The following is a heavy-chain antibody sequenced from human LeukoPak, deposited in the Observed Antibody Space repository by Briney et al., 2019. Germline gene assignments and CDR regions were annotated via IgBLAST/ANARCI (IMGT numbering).Heavy chain of an antibody. V-gene: IGHV5-51*01. CDR2: IYPGDSDT. D-gene: IGHD6-13*01. Sequence: GESLKISCKGSGYSFTSYWIGRVRQMPGKGLEWMGIIYPGDSDTRYSPSFQGKVTIAADKSISTAYLQWSRLKASDTAMYHCARGYSSSRMNFDYWGQGTLVTVSS. J-gene: IGHJ4*02. CDR1: GYSFTSYW. CDR3: ARGYSSSRMNFDY.